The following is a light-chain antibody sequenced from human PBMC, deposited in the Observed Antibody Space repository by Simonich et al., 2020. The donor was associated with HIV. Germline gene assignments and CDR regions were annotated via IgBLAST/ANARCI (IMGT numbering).Light chain of an antibody. CDR3: QQYNSYSLT. V-gene: IGKV1-5*03. Sequence: DIQMTQSPSTLSASVGDRVTITCRASQSISSWFAWYQQKQGKAPKLRIYKAASLESGVPSRFSGSGSGTEFTLTISSLQPDDFATYYCQQYNSYSLTFGGGTKVEIK. J-gene: IGKJ4*01. CDR1: QSISSW. CDR2: KAA.